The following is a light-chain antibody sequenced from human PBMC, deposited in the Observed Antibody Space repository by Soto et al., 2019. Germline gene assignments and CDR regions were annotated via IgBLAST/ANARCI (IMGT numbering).Light chain of an antibody. Sequence: QSVLTQPPSVSGAPGQRVTISCTGSSSNIGAGYDVHWYQRLPGTAPKLLIYGNINRPSGVPDRFSGSKSGTSASLAITGLQAEGEADYNCQSYDSSLSGFYVFGTGTKVTVL. CDR1: SSNIGAGYD. CDR2: GNI. CDR3: QSYDSSLSGFYV. J-gene: IGLJ1*01. V-gene: IGLV1-40*01.